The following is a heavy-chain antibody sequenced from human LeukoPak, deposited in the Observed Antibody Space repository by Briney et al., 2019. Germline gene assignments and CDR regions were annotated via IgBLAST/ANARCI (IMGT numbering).Heavy chain of an antibody. Sequence: PSETLSLTCTVSGGSISSSSYYWGWIRQPPGKGLEWIGSIYYSGSTYYNPSLKSRVTISVDTSKNQFSLKLSSVTAADTAVYYCARDPLAAAGDDYWGQGTLVTVSS. CDR3: ARDPLAAAGDDY. J-gene: IGHJ4*02. CDR2: IYYSGST. CDR1: GGSISSSSYY. V-gene: IGHV4-39*07. D-gene: IGHD6-13*01.